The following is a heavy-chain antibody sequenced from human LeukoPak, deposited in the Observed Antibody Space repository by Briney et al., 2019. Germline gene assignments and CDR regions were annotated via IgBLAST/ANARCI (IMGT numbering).Heavy chain of an antibody. J-gene: IGHJ4*02. CDR1: EFSVGSNY. V-gene: IGHV3-23*01. CDR3: AKTLWGLTLLSSDY. Sequence: GGSLRLSCAASEFSVGSNYMTWVRQAPGKGLEWVSGISDSGGSTHYADSVKGRFTISRDNSKNTLYLHMNSLRLEDTAVYWCAKTLWGLTLLSSDYWGQGTLVTVSS. D-gene: IGHD3-16*01. CDR2: ISDSGGST.